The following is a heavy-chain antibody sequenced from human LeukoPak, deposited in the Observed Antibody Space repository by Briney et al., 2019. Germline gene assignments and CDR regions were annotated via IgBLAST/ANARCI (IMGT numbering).Heavy chain of an antibody. Sequence: GGSLRLSCAASGFTFSSYWMSWVRQAPGKRLEWVANIKQDGSEKYYVDSVKGRFTISRDNAKNSLYLQMNSLRAEDTAVYYCARVSKGDKMVYAIGSSRNFDYWGQGTLVTVSS. J-gene: IGHJ4*02. D-gene: IGHD2-8*01. CDR2: IKQDGSEK. CDR3: ARVSKGDKMVYAIGSSRNFDY. V-gene: IGHV3-7*01. CDR1: GFTFSSYW.